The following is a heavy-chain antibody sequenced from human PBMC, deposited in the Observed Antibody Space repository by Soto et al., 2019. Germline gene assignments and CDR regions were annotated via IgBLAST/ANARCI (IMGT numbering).Heavy chain of an antibody. CDR1: GGTFSSYA. CDR2: IIPIFGTA. V-gene: IGHV1-69*01. D-gene: IGHD3-22*01. Sequence: QVQLVQSGAEVKKPGSSVKVSCKASGGTFSSYAISWVRQAPGQGLEWMGGIIPIFGTANYAQKFQGRVTITADESTNTAYMELSSLRSEDTAVYYCASYYYDSSGYYYGLLAFDIWGQGTMVTVSS. CDR3: ASYYYDSSGYYYGLLAFDI. J-gene: IGHJ3*02.